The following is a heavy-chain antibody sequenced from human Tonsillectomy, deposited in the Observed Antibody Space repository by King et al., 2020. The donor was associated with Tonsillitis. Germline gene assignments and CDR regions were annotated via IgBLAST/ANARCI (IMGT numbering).Heavy chain of an antibody. Sequence: VQLQESGPGLVKPSQTLSLTCTVSGASISSGNYYWSWIRQPAGKGLEWIGRLYTSGSTNYNPSLKSRIAMSIDTSKNQFSLRLSSVTAADTAIYYCARVCVDCSSSSSYYFMDVWGNGTTVSVSS. V-gene: IGHV4-61*02. CDR3: ARVCVDCSSSSSYYFMDV. CDR1: GASISSGNYY. CDR2: LYTSGST. D-gene: IGHD2-2*01. J-gene: IGHJ6*03.